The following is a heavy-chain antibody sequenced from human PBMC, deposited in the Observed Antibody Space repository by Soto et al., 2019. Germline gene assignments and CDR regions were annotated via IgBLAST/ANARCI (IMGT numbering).Heavy chain of an antibody. CDR2: IIPIFDAT. Sequence: QVQMVQSGAEVKKPGSSARVSCKVSGGTFSRHSISWVRQAPGQGLEWMGGIIPIFDATQYAQKFQGRLTITADESTTTFHMDLSGLRTDDTAIDYCARDLTSVRGSWGQGTLVTVS. CDR1: GGTFSRHS. CDR3: ARDLTSVRGS. D-gene: IGHD3-10*01. V-gene: IGHV1-69*01. J-gene: IGHJ4*02.